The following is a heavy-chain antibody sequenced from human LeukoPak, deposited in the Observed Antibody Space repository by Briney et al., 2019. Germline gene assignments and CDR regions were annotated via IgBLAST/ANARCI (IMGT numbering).Heavy chain of an antibody. V-gene: IGHV1-46*01. J-gene: IGHJ4*02. Sequence: GASVKVSCKASGYTFTNYYIHWVRQAPGQGLEWMGIINPSGGGTSYAQKFQGRVTMTRDTSTSTVYMELSSLRSEDAAVYYCARPGHSSGSYYPDYWGQGTLVTVSP. CDR3: ARPGHSSGSYYPDY. CDR2: INPSGGGT. D-gene: IGHD3-22*01. CDR1: GYTFTNYY.